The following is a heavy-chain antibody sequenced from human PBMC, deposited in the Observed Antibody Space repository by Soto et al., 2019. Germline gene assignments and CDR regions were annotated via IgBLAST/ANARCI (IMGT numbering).Heavy chain of an antibody. CDR1: GFTFSNAW. Sequence: GGSLRLSCAASGFTFSNAWMSWVRQAPGKGLEWVGRIKSKTDGGTTDYAAPVKGRFTISRDDSKNTLYLQMNSLKTEDTAVYYCARGVLVAGTRINWFDPWGQGTLVTVSS. J-gene: IGHJ5*02. CDR3: ARGVLVAGTRINWFDP. D-gene: IGHD6-19*01. CDR2: IKSKTDGGTT. V-gene: IGHV3-15*01.